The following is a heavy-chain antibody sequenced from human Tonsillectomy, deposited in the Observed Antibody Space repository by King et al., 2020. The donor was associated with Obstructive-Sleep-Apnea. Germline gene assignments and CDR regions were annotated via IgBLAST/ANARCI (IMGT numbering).Heavy chain of an antibody. J-gene: IGHJ4*02. D-gene: IGHD1-26*01. Sequence: QLQESGPGLVKPSETLSLTCTVSGYSISSSYYWGWIRQPPGKGLEWIGSIYHSGSTYYNPSLKSRVTISVDTSKNQFSLKLSSVTAADTAVYYCARVLATARDYWGQGTLVTVSS. CDR1: GYSISSSYY. CDR2: IYHSGST. CDR3: ARVLATARDY. V-gene: IGHV4-38-2*02.